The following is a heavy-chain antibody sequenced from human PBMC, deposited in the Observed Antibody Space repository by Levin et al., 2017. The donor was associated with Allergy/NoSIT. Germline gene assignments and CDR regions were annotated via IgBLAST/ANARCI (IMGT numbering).Heavy chain of an antibody. J-gene: IGHJ5*02. D-gene: IGHD3-16*01. CDR1: GGSVSSGSYY. Sequence: SETLSLTCTVSGGSVSSGSYYWSWIRQPPGKGLEWIGYIYYSGSTNYNPSLKSRVTISVDTSKNQFSLKLSSVTAADTAVYYCARSRGKWITLPNWFDPWGQGTLVTVSS. V-gene: IGHV4-61*01. CDR3: ARSRGKWITLPNWFDP. CDR2: IYYSGST.